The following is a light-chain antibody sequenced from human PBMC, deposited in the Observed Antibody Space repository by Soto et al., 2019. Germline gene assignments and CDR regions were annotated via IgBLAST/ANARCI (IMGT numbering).Light chain of an antibody. J-gene: IGKJ1*01. CDR3: QHYDSLPIT. Sequence: EIVSTQSPGTLSLSPGGRATLSCSASQSVSSSYLAWYQQKPGQPPRLLIYGASSRATGIPDRFSGSGSGTDFTLTISRLEPEDFAVFYCQHYDSLPITFGQGTKVDI. CDR1: QSVSSSY. CDR2: GAS. V-gene: IGKV3-20*01.